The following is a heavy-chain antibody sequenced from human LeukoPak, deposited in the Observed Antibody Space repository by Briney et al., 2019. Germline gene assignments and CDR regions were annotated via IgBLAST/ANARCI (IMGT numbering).Heavy chain of an antibody. CDR2: IWYDATKQ. V-gene: IGHV3-33*08. CDR1: GFTFSTYA. J-gene: IGHJ4*02. Sequence: GGSLRLSRAASGFTFSTYAMHWVRQAPGKGLEWVAIIWYDATKQYYADSVNGRFTISRDNSKNTLYLQMNSLRAEDTAVYYCARARGSFSYFFDDWGQGTLVTVSS. D-gene: IGHD1-26*01. CDR3: ARARGSFSYFFDD.